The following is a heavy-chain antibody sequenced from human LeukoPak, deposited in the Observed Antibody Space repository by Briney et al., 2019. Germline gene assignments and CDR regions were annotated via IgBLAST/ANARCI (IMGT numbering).Heavy chain of an antibody. CDR1: GFTFSSYA. J-gene: IGHJ6*03. V-gene: IGHV3-66*01. D-gene: IGHD3-3*01. CDR3: ARTSFWSGYSYYYYYYMDV. CDR2: IYSGGNT. Sequence: GGSLRLSCAASGFTFSSYAMSWVRQAPGKGLDWVSVIYSGGNTHYSDSVKGRFTISRDNSKNTLYLQMNSLRAEDTAVYYCARTSFWSGYSYYYYYYMDVWGKGTTVTVSS.